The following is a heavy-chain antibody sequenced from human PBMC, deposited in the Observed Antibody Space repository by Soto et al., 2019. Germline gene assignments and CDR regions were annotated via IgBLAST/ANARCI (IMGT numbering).Heavy chain of an antibody. D-gene: IGHD4-4*01. V-gene: IGHV4-31*03. CDR1: GGSISSGGYY. J-gene: IGHJ6*02. CDR3: ARANSFYYYGMDV. Sequence: PSETLSLTCTVSGGSISSGGYYWSWIRQHPGKGLEWIGYIYYSGSTYYNPSLKSRVTISVDTSKNQFSLKLSSVTAADTAVYYCARANSFYYYGMDVWGQGTTVTVYS. CDR2: IYYSGST.